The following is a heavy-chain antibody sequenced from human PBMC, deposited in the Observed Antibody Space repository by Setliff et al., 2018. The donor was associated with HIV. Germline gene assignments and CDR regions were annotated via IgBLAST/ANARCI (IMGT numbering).Heavy chain of an antibody. V-gene: IGHV4-4*07. CDR3: ARCPSNHMTEAGKKTIYYHYMDV. CDR2: IYISGNT. CDR1: GGSISPYY. J-gene: IGHJ6*03. Sequence: PSETLSLTCSVSGGSISPYYWSWIRQPAGKGLEWIGRIYISGNTIYNPSLKSRVTMSVDTSKNQFSLILNSVTAADTAVYYCARCPSNHMTEAGKKTIYYHYMDVWGKGTTVTVSS. D-gene: IGHD6-13*01.